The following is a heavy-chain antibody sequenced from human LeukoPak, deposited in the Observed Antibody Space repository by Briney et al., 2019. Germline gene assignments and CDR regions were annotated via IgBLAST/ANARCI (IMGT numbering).Heavy chain of an antibody. CDR2: IYYSGST. CDR3: ARAIPYSYGYWSTNWFDP. Sequence: PSETLSLTCTVSGGSISSGDSYWSWLRQPPGRGLEWFGYIYYSGSTYYNPSLKSRVTISVDTSKNQFSLKLSSVTAADTAVYYCARAIPYSYGYWSTNWFDPWGQGTLVTVSS. CDR1: GGSISSGDSY. V-gene: IGHV4-30-4*01. D-gene: IGHD5-18*01. J-gene: IGHJ5*02.